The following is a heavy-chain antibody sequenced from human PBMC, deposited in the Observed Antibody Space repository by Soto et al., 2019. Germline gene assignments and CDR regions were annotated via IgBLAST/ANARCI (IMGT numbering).Heavy chain of an antibody. CDR1: GYTFTNFG. D-gene: IGHD2-2*01. CDR3: ARVIPGVEDWFDP. V-gene: IGHV1-18*01. Sequence: ASVKVSCKASGYTFTNFGVTWVRQAPGQGLEWMGWISAYTDTPNYAQKFQGRITMTIDATTSTAYMDLRSLTSDDTAVYYCARVIPGVEDWFDPWGQGTLVTVSS. J-gene: IGHJ5*02. CDR2: ISAYTDTP.